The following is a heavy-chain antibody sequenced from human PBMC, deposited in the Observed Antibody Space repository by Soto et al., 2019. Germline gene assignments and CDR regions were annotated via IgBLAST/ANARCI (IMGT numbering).Heavy chain of an antibody. CDR1: AGYIRSGCYY. V-gene: IGHV4-31*03. CDR3: ARDNYCLEV. Sequence: SQTLSLTCTVSAGYIRSGCYYWSWIHQHPGKGLEWIGYIYYSGSTYYNPSLKSRVTISVDTSKNQFSLKLSSVIAADTAVYYCARDNYCLEVWVKGTSVTVSS. J-gene: IGHJ6*03. CDR2: IYYSGST.